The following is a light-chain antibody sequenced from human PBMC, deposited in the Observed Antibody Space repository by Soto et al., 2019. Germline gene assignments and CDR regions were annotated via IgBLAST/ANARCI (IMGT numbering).Light chain of an antibody. CDR1: SSDIGGYDY. CDR3: SSYTSSSTLYV. J-gene: IGLJ1*01. CDR2: EVN. Sequence: QSALTQPPSASGSPGQSVTISCTGTSSDIGGYDYVSWYQQHPGKAPKLIIYEVNKRPSGVPDRFSGSKSGNTASLTISGLQAEDEADYYCSSYTSSSTLYVFGNGTKLTVL. V-gene: IGLV2-8*01.